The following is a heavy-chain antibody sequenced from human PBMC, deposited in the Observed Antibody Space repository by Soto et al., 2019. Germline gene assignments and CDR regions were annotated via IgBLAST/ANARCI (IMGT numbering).Heavy chain of an antibody. Sequence: SETLSLTCTVSGGSISSSSYYWGWIRQPPGKGLEWIGSIYYSGSTYYNPSLKSRVTISVDTSKNQFSLKLSSVTAADTAVYYFARGKWLPHFDYWGQGTLVTVSS. V-gene: IGHV4-39*01. D-gene: IGHD5-12*01. CDR2: IYYSGST. J-gene: IGHJ4*02. CDR1: GGSISSSSYY. CDR3: ARGKWLPHFDY.